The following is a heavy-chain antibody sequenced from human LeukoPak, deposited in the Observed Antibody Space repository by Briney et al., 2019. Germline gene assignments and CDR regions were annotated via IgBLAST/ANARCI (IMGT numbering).Heavy chain of an antibody. J-gene: IGHJ4*02. CDR3: ARVHRGDYAKNCDY. V-gene: IGHV1-18*01. CDR2: TSAYNGNT. Sequence: ASVKVSCKASGYTFTSYGISWVRQAPGQGLEWMGWTSAYNGNTNYAQKLQGRVTMTTDTSTSTAYMELRSLRSDDTAVYYCARVHRGDYAKNCDYWGQGTLVTVSS. CDR1: GYTFTSYG. D-gene: IGHD4-17*01.